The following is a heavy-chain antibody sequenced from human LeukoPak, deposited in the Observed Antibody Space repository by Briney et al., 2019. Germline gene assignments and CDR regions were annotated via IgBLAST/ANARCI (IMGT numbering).Heavy chain of an antibody. CDR2: ISAYNGNT. CDR1: GGTFSSYA. V-gene: IGHV1-18*01. Sequence: ASVTVSCKASGGTFSSYASSWVRQAPGQGLEWMGWISAYNGNTNYAQKLQGRVTMTTDTSTSTAYMELRSLRSDDTAVYYCARGTIFGVVIFWGQGTLVTVSS. CDR3: ARGTIFGVVIF. D-gene: IGHD3-3*01. J-gene: IGHJ4*02.